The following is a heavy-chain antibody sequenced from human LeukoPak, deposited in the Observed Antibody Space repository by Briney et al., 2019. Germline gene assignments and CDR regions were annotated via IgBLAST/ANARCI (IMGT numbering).Heavy chain of an antibody. J-gene: IGHJ4*02. V-gene: IGHV3-7*01. D-gene: IGHD6-13*01. CDR3: ATHSRGHTRHDE. CDR2: INQVGSEN. Sequence: PGGSLRLSCAASGFSFSNSWMSWVRQAPGKGLEWVANINQVGSENFYVDSVKGRFTISRDNAKNSLYLQMNTLRAEDTAIYYCATHSRGHTRHDEWGQGTLVTVSS. CDR1: GFSFSNSW.